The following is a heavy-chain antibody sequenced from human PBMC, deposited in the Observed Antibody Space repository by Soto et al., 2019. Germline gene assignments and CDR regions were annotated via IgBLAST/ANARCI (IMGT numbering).Heavy chain of an antibody. Sequence: SVKGCCKASGGPFSRYGVSWVRQVTGQGLQWIGRTMPVSGKANYAQKFHGRVTVTVDKSTSTGYMELSSLRSEDTGVYYCASAGEVPEGDENGRGDAFGIWGQGTKVTVSS. CDR1: GGPFSRYG. CDR2: TMPVSGKA. D-gene: IGHD1-1*01. CDR3: ASAGEVPEGDENGRGDAFGI. J-gene: IGHJ3*02. V-gene: IGHV1-69*06.